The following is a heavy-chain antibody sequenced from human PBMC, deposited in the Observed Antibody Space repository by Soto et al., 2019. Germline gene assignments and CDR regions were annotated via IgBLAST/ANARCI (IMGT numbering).Heavy chain of an antibody. Sequence: GGSLRLSCAASGFTFGSYAMSWVRQAPGKGLEWVSAISGSGGSTYYADSVKGRFTISRDNSKNTLYLQMNSLRAEDTAVYYCAKVFYSNYVLSYMDVWGKGTTVTVSS. J-gene: IGHJ6*03. CDR2: ISGSGGST. D-gene: IGHD4-4*01. CDR3: AKVFYSNYVLSYMDV. CDR1: GFTFGSYA. V-gene: IGHV3-23*01.